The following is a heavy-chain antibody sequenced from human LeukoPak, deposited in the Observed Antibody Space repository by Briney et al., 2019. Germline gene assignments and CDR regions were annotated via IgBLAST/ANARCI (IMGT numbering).Heavy chain of an antibody. CDR2: IYPGDSDT. Sequence: GESLKISCKGSGYSFTSYWIGWVRQMPGKGLEWMGIIYPGDSDTRYSPSFQGQVTISADKSISTAYLQWSSLKATDTAMYYCARGGRVRGVHYYYYMDVWGKGTTVTVSS. D-gene: IGHD3-10*01. J-gene: IGHJ6*03. CDR3: ARGGRVRGVHYYYYMDV. CDR1: GYSFTSYW. V-gene: IGHV5-51*01.